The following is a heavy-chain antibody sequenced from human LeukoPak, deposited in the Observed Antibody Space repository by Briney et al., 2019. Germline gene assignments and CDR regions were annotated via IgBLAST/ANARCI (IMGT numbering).Heavy chain of an antibody. D-gene: IGHD3-22*01. CDR3: ARGTFDSSGYYLFDY. CDR2: IYNSGNT. J-gene: IGHJ4*02. Sequence: SETLSLTCTVSGGSTSTNYWSWIRQPAGKGLEWIGRIYNSGNTNYSPSLESRVTMSADTSKNQFSLKLSSVTAADTAVYYCARGTFDSSGYYLFDYWGQGTLATVSS. V-gene: IGHV4-4*07. CDR1: GGSTSTNY.